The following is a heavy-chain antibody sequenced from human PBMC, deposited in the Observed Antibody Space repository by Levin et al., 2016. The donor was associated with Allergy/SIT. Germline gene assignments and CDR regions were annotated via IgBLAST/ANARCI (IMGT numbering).Heavy chain of an antibody. V-gene: IGHV3-21*01. CDR2: ITSSSTYI. CDR1: GLSFTRFT. J-gene: IGHJ5*02. Sequence: GESLKISCAASGLSFTRFTMNWVRQAPGQGLEWLSSITSSSTYIYEADSVRGRFTISRDNTKSSLYLQMNSLRVDDTAVYYCATRDILGGGDSWGQGTLVTVSS. D-gene: IGHD2-21*01. CDR3: ATRDILGGGDS.